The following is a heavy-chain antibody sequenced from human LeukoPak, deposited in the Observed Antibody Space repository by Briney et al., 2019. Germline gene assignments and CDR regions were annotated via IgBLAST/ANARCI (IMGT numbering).Heavy chain of an antibody. Sequence: LRLSCAASGFTFSSYSMNWIRQPPGKGLEWIGYIYHSGSTYHNPSLKSRVTISVDRSKNQFSLKLSSVTAADTAVYYCARGKTLDYGDPPPLGYWGQGTLVTVSS. V-gene: IGHV4-30-2*01. D-gene: IGHD4-17*01. CDR3: ARGKTLDYGDPPPLGY. CDR1: GFTFSSYS. J-gene: IGHJ4*02. CDR2: IYHSGST.